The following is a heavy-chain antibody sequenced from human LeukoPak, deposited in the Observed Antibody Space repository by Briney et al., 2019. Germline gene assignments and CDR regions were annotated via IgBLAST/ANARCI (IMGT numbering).Heavy chain of an antibody. V-gene: IGHV1-2*02. CDR1: GYTFTGYY. J-gene: IGHJ4*02. CDR3: ARAPRPDQLLFSGRKRGGYFDY. Sequence: GASVKVSCKASGYTFTGYYMHWVRQAPGQGLEWMGWINPNSGGTNYAQKFQGRVTMTRDTSISTAYMELSRLRSGDTAVYYCARAPRPDQLLFSGRKRGGYFDYWGQGTLVTVSS. D-gene: IGHD2-2*01. CDR2: INPNSGGT.